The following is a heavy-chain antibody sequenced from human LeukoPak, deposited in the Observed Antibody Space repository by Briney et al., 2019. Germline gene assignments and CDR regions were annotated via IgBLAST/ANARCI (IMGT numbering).Heavy chain of an antibody. D-gene: IGHD2-2*01. J-gene: IGHJ6*02. CDR2: ISYDGGNK. CDR3: ARALGFCSGTSCFSYGMDV. V-gene: IGHV3-30-3*01. Sequence: GGSLRLSCAASRFIFSSYAMHWVRQAPGKGLEWVAVISYDGGNKYYTESVKGRFTISRDNAKNTLYLQMNSLRVEDTAVYYCARALGFCSGTSCFSYGMDVWGHGTSVTVSS. CDR1: RFIFSSYA.